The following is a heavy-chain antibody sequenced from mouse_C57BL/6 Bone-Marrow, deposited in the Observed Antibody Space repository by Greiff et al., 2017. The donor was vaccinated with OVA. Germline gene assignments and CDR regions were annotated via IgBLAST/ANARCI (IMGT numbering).Heavy chain of an antibody. V-gene: IGHV7-1*01. J-gene: IGHJ4*01. Sequence: DVMLVESGGGLVQSGRSLRLSCATSGFTFSDFYMEWVRQAPGKGLEWIAASRNKANDYTTEYSASVKGRFIVSRDTSQSILYLQMNALRAEDTAIYYCARDASRAMDYWGQGTSVTVSS. CDR1: GFTFSDFY. CDR2: SRNKANDYTT. CDR3: ARDASRAMDY.